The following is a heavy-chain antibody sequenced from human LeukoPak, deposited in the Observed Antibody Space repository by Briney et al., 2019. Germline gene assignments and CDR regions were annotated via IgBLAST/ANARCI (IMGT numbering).Heavy chain of an antibody. D-gene: IGHD3-22*01. CDR3: AHRRHYYDSSGPNWFDP. J-gene: IGHJ5*02. Sequence: SGPTLVNPTQTLTLTCTFSGFSLSTSGVGVGWIRQPPGKALEWLALIYWDDDKRYSPSLKSRLTITKDTSKNQVVLTMTNMDPVDTATYYCAHRRHYYDSSGPNWFDPWGQGTLVTVSS. CDR1: GFSLSTSGVG. CDR2: IYWDDDK. V-gene: IGHV2-5*02.